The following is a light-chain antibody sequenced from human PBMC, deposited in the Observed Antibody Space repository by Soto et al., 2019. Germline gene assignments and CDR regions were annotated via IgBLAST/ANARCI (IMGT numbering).Light chain of an antibody. V-gene: IGKV4-1*01. CDR1: QSILYNSNNKNY. CDR3: LQYYTTPEA. CDR2: WAS. J-gene: IGKJ1*01. Sequence: DIVMTQSPDSLAVSLGERATINCKSSQSILYNSNNKNYLAWYQQKPGQRPKLLIYWASTRESGVPDRFSGSGSGTDFTLTISSLQAEDAAVYYCLQYYTTPEAFGQGTKVEIK.